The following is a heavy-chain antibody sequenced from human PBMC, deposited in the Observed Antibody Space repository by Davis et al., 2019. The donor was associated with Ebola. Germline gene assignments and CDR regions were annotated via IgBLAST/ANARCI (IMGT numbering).Heavy chain of an antibody. J-gene: IGHJ4*02. CDR3: ARSPSGSYYEL. V-gene: IGHV1-69*10. CDR2: IIPILGIA. CDR1: GDTFSSYA. D-gene: IGHD1-26*01. Sequence: SVKVSCKASGDTFSSYAISWVRQAPGQGLEWMGGIIPILGIANYAQKFQGRVTITADESTSTAYMELSSLRSEDTAVYYCARSPSGSYYELWGQGTLVTVSS.